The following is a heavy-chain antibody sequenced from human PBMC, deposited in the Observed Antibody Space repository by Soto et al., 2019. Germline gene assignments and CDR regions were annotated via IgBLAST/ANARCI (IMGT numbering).Heavy chain of an antibody. CDR2: ISDSGGST. J-gene: IGHJ4*02. CDR3: AKSAGKQLVPDY. Sequence: EVQLLESRGSLVQPGGSLRLSCAASGFTFSSYAMSWVRQAPGQGLEWVSVISDSGGSTYNADSVKGRFTISRDNRKNTLYLQMNSLRAEDTAVYYCAKSAGKQLVPDYWGQGTLVTVSS. V-gene: IGHV3-23*01. D-gene: IGHD6-13*01. CDR1: GFTFSSYA.